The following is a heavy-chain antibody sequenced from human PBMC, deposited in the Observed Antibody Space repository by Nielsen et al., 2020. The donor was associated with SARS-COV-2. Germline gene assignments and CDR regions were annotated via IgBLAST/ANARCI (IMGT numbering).Heavy chain of an antibody. CDR1: GGSISSYY. CDR3: ARIGKSEGIDY. V-gene: IGHV4-59*01. CDR2: IYYSGST. J-gene: IGHJ4*02. D-gene: IGHD6-13*01. Sequence: SETLSLTCTVSGGSISSYYWSWIRQPPGKGLEWIGYIYYSGSTNYNPSLKSRVTISVDTSENQFSLKLSSVTAADTAVYYCARIGKSEGIDYWGQGTLVTVSS.